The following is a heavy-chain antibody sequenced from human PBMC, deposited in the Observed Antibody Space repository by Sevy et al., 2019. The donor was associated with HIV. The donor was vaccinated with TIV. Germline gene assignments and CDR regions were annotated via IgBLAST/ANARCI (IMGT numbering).Heavy chain of an antibody. CDR2: IKQDGSEK. CDR3: ARGTMIVVVIRGDAFDI. V-gene: IGHV3-7*03. J-gene: IGHJ3*02. D-gene: IGHD3-22*01. Sequence: GESLKISCAASGFTFSSYWMSWVRQAPGKGLEWVANIKQDGSEKYYVDSVKGRFTISRDNAKNSLYLQMNSLGAEDTAVYYCARGTMIVVVIRGDAFDIWGQGTMVTVSS. CDR1: GFTFSSYW.